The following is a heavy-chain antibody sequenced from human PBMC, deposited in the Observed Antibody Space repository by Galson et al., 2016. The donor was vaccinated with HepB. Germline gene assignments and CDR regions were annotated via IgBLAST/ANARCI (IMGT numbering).Heavy chain of an antibody. CDR1: GLTVSSHY. D-gene: IGHD2-15*01. CDR2: IYSGGGT. Sequence: SLRLSCAASGLTVSSHYMSWVRQAPGKGLEWVSVIYSGGGTYYADSVQGRFTISRDNSKNTVFLEMNSLRAEDTAVYYCGTESYLKGHSIVVAAPSQSWGRGTLVTVSS. CDR3: GTESYLKGHSIVVAAPSQS. V-gene: IGHV3-53*01. J-gene: IGHJ5*02.